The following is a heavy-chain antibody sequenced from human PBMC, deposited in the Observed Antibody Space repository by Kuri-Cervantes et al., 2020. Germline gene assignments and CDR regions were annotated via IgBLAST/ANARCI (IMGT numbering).Heavy chain of an antibody. CDR1: GFTFSSYW. V-gene: IGHV3-23*01. Sequence: GESLKISCAASGFTFSSYWMSWVRQAPGKGLEWVSAISGSGGSTYYADSVKGRFTISRGNSKNTLYLQMNSLRAEDTAVYYCAKGVGYCSGGSCWNWFDPWGQGTLVTVSS. CDR3: AKGVGYCSGGSCWNWFDP. CDR2: ISGSGGST. D-gene: IGHD2-15*01. J-gene: IGHJ5*02.